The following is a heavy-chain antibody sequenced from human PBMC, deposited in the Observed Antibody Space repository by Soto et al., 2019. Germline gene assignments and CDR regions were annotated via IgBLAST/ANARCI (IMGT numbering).Heavy chain of an antibody. CDR3: AGMLPRYYYYMDV. V-gene: IGHV4-34*01. CDR2: INHSGST. J-gene: IGHJ6*03. Sequence: SETLSLTCAVYGGSFSGYYWSWIRQPPGKGLEWIGEINHSGSTNYNPSLKSRVTIPVDTSKNQFSLKLSSVTAADTAVYYCAGMLPRYYYYMDVWGKGTTVTVSS. CDR1: GGSFSGYY. D-gene: IGHD2-8*01.